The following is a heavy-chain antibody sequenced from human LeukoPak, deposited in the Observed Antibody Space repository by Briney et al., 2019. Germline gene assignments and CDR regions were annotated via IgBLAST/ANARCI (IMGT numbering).Heavy chain of an antibody. CDR2: IKQDGSEK. V-gene: IGHV3-7*03. J-gene: IGHJ3*02. Sequence: GGSLRLSCAASGFTFSSYWMSWVRQAPGKGLEWVANIKQDGSEKYYVDSVKGRFTISRDNAKNSLYLQMNSLRAEDTAVYYCAGEGVRLWDDAFDIWGQGTMVTVSS. CDR1: GFTFSSYW. CDR3: AGEGVRLWDDAFDI. D-gene: IGHD5-18*01.